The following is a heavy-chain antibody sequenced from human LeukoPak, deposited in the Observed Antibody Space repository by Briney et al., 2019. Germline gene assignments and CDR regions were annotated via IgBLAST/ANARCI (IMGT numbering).Heavy chain of an antibody. CDR2: ISAYNGNT. D-gene: IGHD3-10*01. CDR3: ARVWEDYYGSANWFDP. Sequence: ASVKVSCKASGYTFTSYSISWVRQAPGQGLEWMGWISAYNGNTNYAQKLQGRVTMTTDTSTSTAYMELRSLRSDDTAVYYCARVWEDYYGSANWFDPWGQGTLVTVSS. J-gene: IGHJ5*02. V-gene: IGHV1-18*04. CDR1: GYTFTSYS.